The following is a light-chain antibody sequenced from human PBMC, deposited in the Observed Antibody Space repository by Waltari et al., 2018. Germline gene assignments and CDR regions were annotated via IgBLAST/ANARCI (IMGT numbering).Light chain of an antibody. CDR2: AAS. CDR3: QQSYSVPPYT. V-gene: IGKV1-39*01. J-gene: IGKJ2*01. Sequence: DIQMTQSPSSLSASVGDRVTITCRASQSISSYLHWYQQKPGEAPKLLIHAASRLQRGVPSRFSGSGFGTDVTLTINSRQPEDFATYYCQQSYSVPPYTFGQGTKLEI. CDR1: QSISSY.